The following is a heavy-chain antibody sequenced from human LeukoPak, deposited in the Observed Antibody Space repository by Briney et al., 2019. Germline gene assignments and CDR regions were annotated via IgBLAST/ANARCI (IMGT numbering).Heavy chain of an antibody. CDR1: GFTFSSYA. V-gene: IGHV3-64*01. J-gene: IGHJ3*02. CDR2: ISPNGGST. D-gene: IGHD2-15*01. Sequence: PGGSLRLSCAASGFTFSSYAMHWVRQAPGKGLEYVSAISPNGGSTYYANSVKGRFTISRDNSKNTLYLQMNSLRVEDTAVYYCARPASGGDAFDIWGQGTVVTVSS. CDR3: ARPASGGDAFDI.